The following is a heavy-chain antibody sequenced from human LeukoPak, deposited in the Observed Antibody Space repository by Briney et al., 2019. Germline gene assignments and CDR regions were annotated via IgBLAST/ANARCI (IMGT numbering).Heavy chain of an antibody. J-gene: IGHJ4*02. CDR2: ISGSGGST. CDR3: VVTSAPSIAAAGIPTHF. V-gene: IGHV3-23*01. CDR1: GFTFSSYA. D-gene: IGHD6-13*01. Sequence: GGSLSLTCAASGFTFSSYAMRWVRQAPGKGLEWVSAISGSGGSTYYADSVKGRFTISRDNSKNTLYVQMNSLRAEDTAVYYCVVTSAPSIAAAGIPTHFWGEGTLVTVSS.